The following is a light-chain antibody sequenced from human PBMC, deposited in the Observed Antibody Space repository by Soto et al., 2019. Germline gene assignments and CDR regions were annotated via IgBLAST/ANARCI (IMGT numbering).Light chain of an antibody. CDR2: ETS. J-gene: IGKJ1*01. CDR1: RSLTRW. V-gene: IGKV1-5*03. CDR3: QQYSTFWT. Sequence: DIQMSQSPSTLSASVGDRVTITCPASRSLTRWLAWYQQKPGRAPKLLIYETSILQSGVPSRFSGSGSGTDFTPTISGVQPDDIATYYCQQYSTFWTFGQGTRVEVK.